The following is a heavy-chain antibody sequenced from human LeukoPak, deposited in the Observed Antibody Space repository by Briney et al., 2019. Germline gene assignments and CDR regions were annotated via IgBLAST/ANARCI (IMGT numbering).Heavy chain of an antibody. J-gene: IGHJ5*02. Sequence: SETLSLTCTVSGGSISSSSYYWSWIRQPPGKGLEWIGEINHSGSTNYNPSLKSRVTISVDTSKNQFSLKLSSVTAADTAVYYCARGGGSGSYFWFDPWGQGTLVTVSS. V-gene: IGHV4-39*07. CDR1: GGSISSSSYY. CDR2: INHSGST. D-gene: IGHD1-26*01. CDR3: ARGGGSGSYFWFDP.